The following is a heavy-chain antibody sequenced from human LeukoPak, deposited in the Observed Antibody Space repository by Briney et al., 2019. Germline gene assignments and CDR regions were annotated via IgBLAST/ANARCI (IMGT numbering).Heavy chain of an antibody. CDR3: AILSASGWQGFDY. CDR1: GFTFSSYA. Sequence: GGSLRLSCAASGFTFSSYAMSWVRQAPGKGLEWVSAISGSGGSTYYADSVKGRFTISRDNSKNTLYLQMNSLRAEDTAVYYCAILSASGWQGFDYWGQGTLVTVSS. V-gene: IGHV3-23*01. J-gene: IGHJ4*02. D-gene: IGHD6-19*01. CDR2: ISGSGGST.